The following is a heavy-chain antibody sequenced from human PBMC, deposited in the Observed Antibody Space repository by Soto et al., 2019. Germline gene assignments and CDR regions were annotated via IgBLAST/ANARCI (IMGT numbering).Heavy chain of an antibody. Sequence: EVQLLESGGGLVQPGGSLRLSCAASGFTFSSYAMSWVRQAPGKGLEWVSAISGSGGSTYYADSVKGRFTISRDISKNTLYLQMNSLRAEDTAVYYCAKVSAGNYYYGMDVWGQGTTVTVSS. CDR3: AKVSAGNYYYGMDV. CDR2: ISGSGGST. D-gene: IGHD6-13*01. CDR1: GFTFSSYA. J-gene: IGHJ6*02. V-gene: IGHV3-23*01.